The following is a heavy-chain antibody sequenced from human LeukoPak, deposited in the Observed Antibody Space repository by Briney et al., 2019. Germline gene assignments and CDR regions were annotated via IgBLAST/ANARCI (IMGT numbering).Heavy chain of an antibody. D-gene: IGHD3-22*01. J-gene: IGHJ4*02. V-gene: IGHV1-69*04. CDR3: AREAYYDSSGYYYFDY. CDR2: IIPILGIA. Sequence: SVKVSCKASGGTFSSYAISWVRQAPGQGLEWMGRIIPILGIANYAQKFQGRVTTTADKSTSTAYMELSSLRSEDTAVYYCAREAYYDSSGYYYFDYWGQGTLVTVSS. CDR1: GGTFSSYA.